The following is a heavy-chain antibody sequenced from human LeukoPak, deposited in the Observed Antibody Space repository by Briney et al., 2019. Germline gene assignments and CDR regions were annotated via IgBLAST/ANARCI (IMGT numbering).Heavy chain of an antibody. CDR1: VYTFTSYG. CDR2: ISAYNGNT. CDR3: AREARAYSYVVYFDY. J-gene: IGHJ4*02. V-gene: IGHV1-18*01. D-gene: IGHD5-18*01. Sequence: ASVKVSCKASVYTFTSYGISWVRQAPGQGLEWMGWISAYNGNTNYAQKLQGRVTMTTDTSTSTAYMELRSLRSDDTAVYYCAREARAYSYVVYFDYWGQGTLVTVSS.